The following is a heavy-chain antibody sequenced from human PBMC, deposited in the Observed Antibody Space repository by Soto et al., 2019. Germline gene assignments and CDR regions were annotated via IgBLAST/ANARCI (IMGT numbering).Heavy chain of an antibody. CDR3: SAIGYCNTAIRGYFDY. J-gene: IGHJ4*02. V-gene: IGHV2-70*11. CDR1: GFSLSTSGMC. CDR2: IDWDDDK. Sequence: SGPTLVNPTQTLTLTCTFSGFSLSTSGMCVSWIRQPPGKALEWLARIDWDDDKYYSTSLKTRLTISKDTSTNQVVLTMTNMDTVDKAAYYCSAIGYCNTAIRGYFDYWGQGTLVTVSS. D-gene: IGHD2-2*03.